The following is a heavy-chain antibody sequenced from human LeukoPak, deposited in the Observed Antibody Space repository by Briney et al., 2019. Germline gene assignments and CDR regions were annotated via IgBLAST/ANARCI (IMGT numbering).Heavy chain of an antibody. Sequence: GGSLRLSCAASGFTFSSYGMHWVRQAPGKGLEWVAVISYDGSNKYYADSVKGRFTISRDNSKNTLYLQMNSLRAEDTAVYYCAKADSSSWYYYYYYGMDVWGQGTTDTVSS. J-gene: IGHJ6*02. CDR3: AKADSSSWYYYYYYGMDV. V-gene: IGHV3-30*18. D-gene: IGHD6-13*01. CDR1: GFTFSSYG. CDR2: ISYDGSNK.